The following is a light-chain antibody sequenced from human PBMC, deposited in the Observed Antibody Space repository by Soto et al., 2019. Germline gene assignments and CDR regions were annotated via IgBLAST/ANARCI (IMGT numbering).Light chain of an antibody. Sequence: DIQMTQSPSTLSASVGDRVTITCRASQSISNWLAWYQQKPWKAPKLLIYKASTLESGVPSRFSGSGSGTEFTLTISCLQPDDFATYYCQQYNSYSPWTFGQGTKVDIK. CDR1: QSISNW. J-gene: IGKJ1*01. CDR3: QQYNSYSPWT. V-gene: IGKV1-5*03. CDR2: KAS.